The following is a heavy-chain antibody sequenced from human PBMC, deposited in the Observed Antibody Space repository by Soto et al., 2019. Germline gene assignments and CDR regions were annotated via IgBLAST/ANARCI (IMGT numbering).Heavy chain of an antibody. CDR3: ARAEGNGRFDY. CDR2: IYYSGST. CDR1: GCSISSGDYY. Sequence: PXETLSLTCTVSGCSISSGDYYWSWIRQPPGKGLEWIGYIYYSGSTYYNPSLKSRVTISVDTSKNQFSLKLSSVTAADTAVYYCARAEGNGRFDYWGQGTLVTVSS. V-gene: IGHV4-30-4*01. J-gene: IGHJ4*02.